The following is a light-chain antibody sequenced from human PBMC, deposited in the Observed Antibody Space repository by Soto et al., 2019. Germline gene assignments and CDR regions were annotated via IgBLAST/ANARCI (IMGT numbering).Light chain of an antibody. J-gene: IGKJ5*01. V-gene: IGKV3-20*01. Sequence: EIVMTQSPVTLSVSPGERATLSCRASQSVSSTYLAWYQQKRGQAPRLLIYGASSRATGIPDRFSGSGSGTDFTLTINRLEPEDFAVYYCQQYGSSPSTFGQGTRLEIK. CDR1: QSVSSTY. CDR3: QQYGSSPST. CDR2: GAS.